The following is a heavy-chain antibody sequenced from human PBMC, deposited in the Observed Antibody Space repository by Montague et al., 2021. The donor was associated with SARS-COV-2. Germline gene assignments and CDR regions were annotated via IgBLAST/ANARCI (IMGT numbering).Heavy chain of an antibody. Sequence: SETLSLTCTVSGGTISKTNYYWGSVRQPPARGLEWLGCLYYDWSTYYNPSLESRLTISGDTSKKQISLKVKSLTAADKAVYSCVGLRVVISGHYPLHVDDWGQRTLVSV. V-gene: IGHV4-39*01. CDR2: LYYDWST. CDR3: VGLRVVISGHYPLHVDD. CDR1: GGTISKTNYY. D-gene: IGHD3-3*01. J-gene: IGHJ4*02.